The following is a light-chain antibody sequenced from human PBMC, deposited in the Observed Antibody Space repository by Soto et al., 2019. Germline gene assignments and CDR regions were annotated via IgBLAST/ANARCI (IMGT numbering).Light chain of an antibody. V-gene: IGKV1-5*03. Sequence: DIQMTQSPSTLSASVGDRVTITCRASQSISSWLAWYQQKPGKAPKLLIYMASSLESGVPSRFSGSGSGTQFTLTISSLQPDAFATYYCQQYSSYWTFGQGTKVEIK. CDR1: QSISSW. J-gene: IGKJ1*01. CDR3: QQYSSYWT. CDR2: MAS.